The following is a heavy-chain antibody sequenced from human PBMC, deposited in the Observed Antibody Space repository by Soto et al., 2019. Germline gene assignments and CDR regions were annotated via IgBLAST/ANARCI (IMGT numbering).Heavy chain of an antibody. Sequence: QVQLVESGGGVVQPGRSLRLSCAASGFTFSSYGMHWVRQAPGKGLEWVAVIWYDGSNKYYADSVKGRFTISRDDSKNTLYLQRNNLRAEDTAVYYCARDPSSSWYWSRYFDLWGRGTLVTVSS. V-gene: IGHV3-33*01. CDR1: GFTFSSYG. D-gene: IGHD6-13*01. CDR2: IWYDGSNK. J-gene: IGHJ2*01. CDR3: ARDPSSSWYWSRYFDL.